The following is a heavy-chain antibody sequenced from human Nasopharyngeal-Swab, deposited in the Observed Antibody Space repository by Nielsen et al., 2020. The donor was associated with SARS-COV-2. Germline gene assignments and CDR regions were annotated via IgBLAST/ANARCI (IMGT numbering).Heavy chain of an antibody. CDR2: INNDGSST. V-gene: IGHV3-74*01. CDR1: GFTFSNYW. J-gene: IGHJ5*02. CDR3: ATDGTSS. Sequence: GESLKISCAASGFTFSNYWMHWVRQAPGEGLVWVSRINNDGSSTNYADSVKGRFTISRDNAKNTLYLQMNSLRAEDTAVYYCATDGTSSWGQGTLVTVSS.